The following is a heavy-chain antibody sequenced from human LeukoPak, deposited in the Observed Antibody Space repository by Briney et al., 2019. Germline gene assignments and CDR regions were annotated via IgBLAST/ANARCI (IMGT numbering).Heavy chain of an antibody. D-gene: IGHD2-21*01. J-gene: IGHJ5*02. CDR1: GFTVSSNY. CDR3: ARIRRFPNWFDP. Sequence: GGSLRLSCAASGFTVSSNYMSWVRQAPGKGLEWVSVFYSGGSTYYADSVKGRFTISRDNSKNTLYLQMNSLRAEDTAVYYCARIRRFPNWFDPWGQGTLVTVSS. V-gene: IGHV3-66*01. CDR2: FYSGGST.